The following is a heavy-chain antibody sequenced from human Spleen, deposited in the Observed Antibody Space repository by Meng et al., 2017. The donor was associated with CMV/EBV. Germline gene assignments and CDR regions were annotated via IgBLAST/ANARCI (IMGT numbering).Heavy chain of an antibody. V-gene: IGHV3-21*01. CDR2: ISTSSTYI. J-gene: IGHJ6*02. CDR3: ARGAHYYYDMDV. Sequence: GESLKISCAASGITFSSYSMNWVRQAPGKGLEWVSSISTSSTYIYYADSVKGRFTISRDNAKNSLYLQMNSLRAEDTAVYYCARGAHYYYDMDVWGQGTTVTVSS. CDR1: GITFSSYS.